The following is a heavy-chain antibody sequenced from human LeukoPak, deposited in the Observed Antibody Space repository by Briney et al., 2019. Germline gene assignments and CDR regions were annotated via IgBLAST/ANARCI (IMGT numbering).Heavy chain of an antibody. CDR1: GGSISNSY. Sequence: SETLSLTCTVSGGSISNSYWSWIRQPPGKGLEWIGYIYYSGNTNYNPSLKSRVTISVDTSKNQFSLKLSSVTAADTAVYYCARVYCSSTTCYGFDYWGQGTLVTVSS. D-gene: IGHD2-2*01. CDR2: IYYSGNT. V-gene: IGHV4-59*01. CDR3: ARVYCSSTTCYGFDY. J-gene: IGHJ4*02.